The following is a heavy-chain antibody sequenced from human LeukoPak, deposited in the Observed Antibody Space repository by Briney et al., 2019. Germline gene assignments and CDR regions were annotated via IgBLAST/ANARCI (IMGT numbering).Heavy chain of an antibody. CDR1: GGSISSYY. V-gene: IGHV4-59*01. Sequence: SETLSLTCTVSGGSISSYYRSWIRQPPGKGLEWIGYIYYSGSTNYNPSLKSRVTISVDTSKNQFSLKLSSVTAADTAVYYCARDIYYGSGSYELGFDYWGQGTLVTVSS. D-gene: IGHD3-10*01. CDR3: ARDIYYGSGSYELGFDY. J-gene: IGHJ4*02. CDR2: IYYSGST.